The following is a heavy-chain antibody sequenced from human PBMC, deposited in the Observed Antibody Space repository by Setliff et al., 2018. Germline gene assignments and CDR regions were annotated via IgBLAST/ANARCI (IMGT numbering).Heavy chain of an antibody. D-gene: IGHD2-21*01. V-gene: IGHV1-2*06. CDR2: INPNSGGT. CDR3: AKDGGEVY. CDR1: GYTFSTYG. Sequence: ASVKVSCKDSGYTFSTYGISWVRQAPGQGLEWMGRINPNSGGTNYAQKFQGRVTVTRDTSISTAYMELSRLTSDDTAVYYCAKDGGEVYWGQGTLVTVSS. J-gene: IGHJ4*02.